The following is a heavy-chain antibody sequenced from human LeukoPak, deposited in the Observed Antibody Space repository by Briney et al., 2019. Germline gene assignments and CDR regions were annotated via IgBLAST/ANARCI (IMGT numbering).Heavy chain of an antibody. V-gene: IGHV4-61*02. CDR1: GASISSGLHY. Sequence: PSQTLSLTCTVSGASISSGLHYWNWIRQSAGKGLEWIGRIYTSGRTYYNPSLKSRFSMSVDTSKNQFSLKLSSVTAADTAVYYCARGRGTSSGWFFDYWGQGTLVTVSS. J-gene: IGHJ4*02. CDR2: IYTSGRT. D-gene: IGHD6-19*01. CDR3: ARGRGTSSGWFFDY.